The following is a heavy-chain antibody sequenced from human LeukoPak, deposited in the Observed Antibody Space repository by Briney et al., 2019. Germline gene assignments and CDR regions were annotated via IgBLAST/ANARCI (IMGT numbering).Heavy chain of an antibody. V-gene: IGHV4-59*01. CDR2: IHYSGST. CDR3: ARDGCTNGVCYLGS. D-gene: IGHD2-8*01. Sequence: SETLSLTCTVSGGSISSYYWSWIRQPPGKGLQWIGYIHYSGSTNYNPSLKSRLTISVDTSKNQFSLKLTSVTAADTAVYYCARDGCTNGVCYLGSWGQGTLVTVSS. CDR1: GGSISSYY. J-gene: IGHJ5*02.